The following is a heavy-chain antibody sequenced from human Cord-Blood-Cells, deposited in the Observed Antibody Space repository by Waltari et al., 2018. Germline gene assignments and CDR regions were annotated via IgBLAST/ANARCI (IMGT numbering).Heavy chain of an antibody. D-gene: IGHD3-10*01. J-gene: IGHJ5*02. V-gene: IGHV4-34*01. CDR2: INHSGST. Sequence: QVQLQQWGAGLLKPSATLSLTCAVYGGSFSGYYWSWIRQPPGKGMEWIGEINHSGSTNYNPSLKSRVTISVDTSKNQFSLKLSSVTAADTAVYYCARVIYGSGSYSDWFDPWGQGTLVTVSS. CDR3: ARVIYGSGSYSDWFDP. CDR1: GGSFSGYY.